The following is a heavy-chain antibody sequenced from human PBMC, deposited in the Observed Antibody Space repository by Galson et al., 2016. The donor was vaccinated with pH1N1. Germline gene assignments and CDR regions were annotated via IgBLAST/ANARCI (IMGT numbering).Heavy chain of an antibody. Sequence: SLRLSCAASGFIFSSYWMSWVRQAPGHGLEWVANIKQDGSQIYYVDSVKGRFTISSDNAKNTLWLQMNGLAVEDPAVYSCAREAHRIGWQVLDFWGQGTLVTVSS. J-gene: IGHJ4*02. CDR2: IKQDGSQI. CDR3: AREAHRIGWQVLDF. CDR1: GFIFSSYW. V-gene: IGHV3-7*01. D-gene: IGHD6-19*01.